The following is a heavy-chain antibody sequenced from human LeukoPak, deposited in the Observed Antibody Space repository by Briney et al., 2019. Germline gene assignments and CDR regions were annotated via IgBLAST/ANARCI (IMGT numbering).Heavy chain of an antibody. D-gene: IGHD3-16*02. V-gene: IGHV4-34*01. J-gene: IGHJ1*01. CDR1: TGSFSGYY. Sequence: SETLSLTCAVYTGSFSGYYWSWIRQPPGKGLEWIGEINHSGSTNYNPSLKSRVTISVDTSKNQFSLKLSSVTAADTAVYYCAWTYYDYVWGSYRYEHWGQGTLVTVSS. CDR3: AWTYYDYVWGSYRYEH. CDR2: INHSGST.